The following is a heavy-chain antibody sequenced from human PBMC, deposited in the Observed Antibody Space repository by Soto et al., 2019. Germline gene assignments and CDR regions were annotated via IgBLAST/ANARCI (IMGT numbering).Heavy chain of an antibody. V-gene: IGHV1-3*01. J-gene: IGHJ5*02. CDR3: ARDSEDTAIEPFDP. CDR1: GYTFTSYA. D-gene: IGHD5-18*01. CDR2: INAGNGNT. Sequence: ASVKVSCKASGYTFTSYAMHWVRQAPGQRLEWMGWINAGNGNTKYSQKFQGRVTITRDTSASTAYMELSSLRSEDTAVYYCARDSEDTAIEPFDPWGQGTLVTVSS.